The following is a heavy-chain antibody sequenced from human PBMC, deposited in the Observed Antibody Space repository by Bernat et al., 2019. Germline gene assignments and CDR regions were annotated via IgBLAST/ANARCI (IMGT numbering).Heavy chain of an antibody. D-gene: IGHD2-21*02. CDR2: INSDGSGT. J-gene: IGHJ5*02. CDR3: ARDGGDYWGWFDP. Sequence: EVQLVESGGGLVQPGGSLRLSCAASGFTFSSYWMHWVRQAPGKGLVWVSRINSDGSGTSYADSVKGRCTISRDNAKNTVYLQMNSLRAEDTAVYYCARDGGDYWGWFDPWGQGTLVTVSS. V-gene: IGHV3-74*01. CDR1: GFTFSSYW.